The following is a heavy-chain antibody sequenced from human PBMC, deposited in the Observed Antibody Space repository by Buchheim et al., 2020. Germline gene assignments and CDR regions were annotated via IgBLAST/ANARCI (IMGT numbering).Heavy chain of an antibody. Sequence: QVQLQQWGAGLLKPSETLSPTCAVYGGSFSGSYWNWIRQPPGKGLEWIGEINHSGSTNYNPSLKSRVTISVDTSKNPFSLKLSSVTAADTAVYYCARGKYYYGMDVWGQGTT. CDR3: ARGKYYYGMDV. CDR2: INHSGST. V-gene: IGHV4-34*01. CDR1: GGSFSGSY. J-gene: IGHJ6*02.